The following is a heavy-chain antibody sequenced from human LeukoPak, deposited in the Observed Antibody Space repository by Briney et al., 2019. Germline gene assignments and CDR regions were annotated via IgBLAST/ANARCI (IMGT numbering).Heavy chain of an antibody. V-gene: IGHV1-18*01. CDR1: GYTFTSYG. CDR2: ISAYNGNT. CDR3: ARDRGIAAAGIRYYYYYMDV. D-gene: IGHD6-13*01. J-gene: IGHJ6*03. Sequence: GASVKVSCKASGYTFTSYGISWVRQAPGQGLEWMGWISAYNGNTNYAQKLQGRVTMTTDTSTSTAYMELSRLRSDDTAVYYCARDRGIAAAGIRYYYYYMDVWGKGTTVTVSS.